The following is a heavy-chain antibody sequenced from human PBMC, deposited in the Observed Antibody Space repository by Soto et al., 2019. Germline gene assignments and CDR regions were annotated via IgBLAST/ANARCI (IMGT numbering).Heavy chain of an antibody. CDR2: IIPILGRT. V-gene: IGHV1-69*08. J-gene: IGHJ4*02. CDR3: ATDGGSCTGVSCN. D-gene: IGHD2-15*01. CDR1: GGTFTNYS. Sequence: QVHLVQSGAEVREPGSSVKVSCKPPGGTFTNYSISWVRQAPGQGLEWLGRIIPILGRTNYAQKFQGRVSIIADTFASTIYVELYSLRFDDTAVYYCATDGGSCTGVSCNWGPGNLVTVSS.